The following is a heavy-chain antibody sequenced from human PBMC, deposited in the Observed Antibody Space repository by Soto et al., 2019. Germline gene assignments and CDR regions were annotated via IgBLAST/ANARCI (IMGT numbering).Heavy chain of an antibody. CDR3: ARDKKWAFDY. CDR1: RVTITDSS. Sequence: PGGPLRLSCAACRVTITDSSINWVRQAPGKGLEWVSYISGSSKTIYYADSVKGRFTISRDNAKNSVYLQMNSLRDEDTAVYYCARDKKWAFDYWGQGALVTVSS. V-gene: IGHV3-48*02. J-gene: IGHJ4*02. CDR2: ISGSSKTI. D-gene: IGHD1-26*01.